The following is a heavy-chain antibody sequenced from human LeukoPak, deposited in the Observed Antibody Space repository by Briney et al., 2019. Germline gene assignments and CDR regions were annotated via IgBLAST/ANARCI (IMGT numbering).Heavy chain of an antibody. D-gene: IGHD6-13*01. CDR1: GGSISSSRDY. J-gene: IGHJ6*03. CDR3: ARPIAAAGLWFYYMDV. V-gene: IGHV4-39*07. Sequence: SETLSLTCTVSGGSISSSRDYWGWIRQPPGKGLEWIGNMYYSGNTYYNPSLKSRVTISLDTSKNQFSLKLTSVTAADTAVYYCARPIAAAGLWFYYMDVWGKGTTVTASS. CDR2: MYYSGNT.